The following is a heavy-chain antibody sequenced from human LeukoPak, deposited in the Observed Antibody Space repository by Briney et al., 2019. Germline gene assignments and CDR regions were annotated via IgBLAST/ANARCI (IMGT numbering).Heavy chain of an antibody. J-gene: IGHJ5*02. D-gene: IGHD2-2*02. Sequence: SETLSLTCTVSGGSISSGDYYWSWIRQPPGKGLEWIGYIYCSGSTYYNPSLKSRVTISVDTSKHQFSLKLSSVTAADTAVYYCARLGYCSSTSCYTRQGWFDPWGQGTLVTVSS. CDR1: GGSISSGDYY. CDR3: ARLGYCSSTSCYTRQGWFDP. CDR2: IYCSGST. V-gene: IGHV4-30-4*01.